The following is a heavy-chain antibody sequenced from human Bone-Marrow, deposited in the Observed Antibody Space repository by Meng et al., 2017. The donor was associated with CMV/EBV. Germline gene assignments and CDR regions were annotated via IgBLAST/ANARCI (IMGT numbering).Heavy chain of an antibody. CDR3: ARDLGLGSGWYRDSWFDP. D-gene: IGHD6-19*01. J-gene: IGHJ5*02. V-gene: IGHV3-30-3*01. CDR2: ISYDGSNK. CDR1: FTFSSYA. Sequence: FTFSSYAMHWVRQAPGKGLEWVAVISYDGSNKYYADSVKGRFTISRDNSKNTLYLQMNSLRAEDTAVYYCARDLGLGSGWYRDSWFDPWGQGTLVTVSS.